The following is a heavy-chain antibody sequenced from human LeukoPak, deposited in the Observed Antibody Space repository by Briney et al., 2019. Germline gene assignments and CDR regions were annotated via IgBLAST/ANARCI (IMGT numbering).Heavy chain of an antibody. V-gene: IGHV1-8*03. CDR1: GYSFLAYY. J-gene: IGHJ4*02. Sequence: ASVKVSCKASGYSFLAYYIHWVRPAPGQGLEWMGWMNPSSGNTHSAQKFQGRVTITRNTSISTAYMELSSLRSEDTAVYYCARVKVGLVQPWGQGTLVTVSS. CDR3: ARVKVGLVQP. D-gene: IGHD6-19*01. CDR2: MNPSSGNT.